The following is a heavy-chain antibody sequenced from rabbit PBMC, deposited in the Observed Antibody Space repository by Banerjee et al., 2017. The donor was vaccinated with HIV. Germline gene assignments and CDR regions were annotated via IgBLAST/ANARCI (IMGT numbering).Heavy chain of an antibody. Sequence: QSLEESGGDLVKPGASLTLTYTASGFSFSSSNYMCWVRQAPGKGLEWIACIYGGSSGSTWYASWVNGRFTISKTSSTTVTLQMTSLTAADTATYFCARNQGGVGAGYGLWGPGTLVTVS. D-gene: IGHD6-1*01. CDR2: IYGGSSGST. J-gene: IGHJ4*01. CDR3: ARNQGGVGAGYGL. CDR1: GFSFSSSNY. V-gene: IGHV1S40*01.